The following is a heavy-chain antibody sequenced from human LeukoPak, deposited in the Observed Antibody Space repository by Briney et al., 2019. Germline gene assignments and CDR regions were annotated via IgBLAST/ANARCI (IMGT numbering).Heavy chain of an antibody. CDR3: ARDTPILGYCSSTSCYGWFDP. Sequence: ASVKVSCKASGYTFTSYGISWVRQAPGQGLEWVGWISAYNGNTNYAQKLQGRVTMTTDTSTSTAYMELRSLRSDDTAVYYCARDTPILGYCSSTSCYGWFDPWGQGTLVTVSP. CDR1: GYTFTSYG. D-gene: IGHD2-2*01. CDR2: ISAYNGNT. V-gene: IGHV1-18*01. J-gene: IGHJ5*02.